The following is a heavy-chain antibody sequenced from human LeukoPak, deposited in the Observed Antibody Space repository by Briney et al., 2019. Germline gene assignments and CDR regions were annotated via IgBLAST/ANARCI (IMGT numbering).Heavy chain of an antibody. Sequence: GGSLRLSCAASGFTFDDYAMHWVRQAPGKGLEWVSGSSWNSGSIGYADSVKGRFTISRDNAKNSMYLQMNSLRAEDTALYYCAKDRVKAGPYKDCYYGMDVWGQGTTVTVSS. CDR1: GFTFDDYA. CDR2: SSWNSGSI. V-gene: IGHV3-9*01. J-gene: IGHJ6*02. CDR3: AKDRVKAGPYKDCYYGMDV. D-gene: IGHD6-19*01.